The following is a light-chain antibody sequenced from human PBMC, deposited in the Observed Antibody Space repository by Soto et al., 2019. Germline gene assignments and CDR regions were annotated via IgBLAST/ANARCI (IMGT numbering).Light chain of an antibody. V-gene: IGLV1-40*01. J-gene: IGLJ1*01. CDR1: SANIGAGYD. CDR3: PYSDSSLSGYL. Sequence: QSVLAQPPSVSGAPGQSVTISCTGSSANIGAGYDVHWYQQLPGTAPKLLIYGNSNRPSGVPDRFSGSKSGTSASLAINGLQAEDEPDYSSPYSDSSLSGYLYGNGTKVTVL. CDR2: GNS.